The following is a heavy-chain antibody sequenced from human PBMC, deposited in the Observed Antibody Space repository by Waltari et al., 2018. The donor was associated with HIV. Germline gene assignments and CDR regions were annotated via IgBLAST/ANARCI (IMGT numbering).Heavy chain of an antibody. CDR2: MWSRTTTI. V-gene: IGHV3-48*04. CDR3: ARDKAVIQPDAFDI. Sequence: EVQLVESGGGLVQPGGSLRLSCAASGFTFSTYGMNWVRQAPGKGVEGVSDMWSRTTTISSADAGEGRFTRSGDNAENLLYLQMTRVRAEDTAVYYCARDKAVIQPDAFDIGGQGTMVSVSS. D-gene: IGHD2-21*01. CDR1: GFTFSTYG. J-gene: IGHJ3*02.